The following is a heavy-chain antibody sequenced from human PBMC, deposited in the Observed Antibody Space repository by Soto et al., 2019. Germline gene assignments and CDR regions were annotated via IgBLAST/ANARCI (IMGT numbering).Heavy chain of an antibody. Sequence: QVQLVQSGAEEKKPGASVKVSCKASGYTFTSYAMHWVRQAPGQRLEWMGWINAGNGNTKYSQKFQGRVTITRDTSESTAYMELSSLRSEDTAVYYCARVADGPVRGGLDYWGQGTLVTVSS. D-gene: IGHD4-17*01. V-gene: IGHV1-3*05. CDR3: ARVADGPVRGGLDY. CDR2: INAGNGNT. CDR1: GYTFTSYA. J-gene: IGHJ4*02.